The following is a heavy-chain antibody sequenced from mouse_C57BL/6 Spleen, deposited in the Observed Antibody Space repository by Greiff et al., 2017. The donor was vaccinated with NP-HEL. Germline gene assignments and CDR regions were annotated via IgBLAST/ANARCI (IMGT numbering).Heavy chain of an antibody. D-gene: IGHD3-2*02. CDR2: IDPENGDT. V-gene: IGHV14-4*01. CDR3: TLQRRLRVDY. Sequence: EVQLQQSGAELVRPGASVKLSCTASGFNIKDDYMHWVKQRPEQGLEWIGWIDPENGDTEYASKFQGKATITADTSSNTAYLQLSSLTSEDTAVYYCTLQRRLRVDYWGQGTTLTVSS. J-gene: IGHJ2*01. CDR1: GFNIKDDY.